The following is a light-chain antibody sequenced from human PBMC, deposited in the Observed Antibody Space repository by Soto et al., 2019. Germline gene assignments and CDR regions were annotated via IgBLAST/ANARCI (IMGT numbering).Light chain of an antibody. Sequence: QSVLTQPPSASGSPGQSVTISCTGTSSDVGGYDYVSWYQQHPGKAPKLMIYEVTIRPSGVSDRFSGSKSGNTASLTVSGLQADDEADYYCLSYGGSNNYVFGTGTKVTVL. J-gene: IGLJ1*01. CDR2: EVT. V-gene: IGLV2-8*01. CDR1: SSDVGGYDY. CDR3: LSYGGSNNYV.